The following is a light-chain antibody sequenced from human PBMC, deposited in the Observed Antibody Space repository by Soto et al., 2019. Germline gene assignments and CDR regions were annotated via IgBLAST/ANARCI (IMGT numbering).Light chain of an antibody. CDR3: QSYNSSLSHVV. Sequence: QSALTQPPSVSGAPGQWVTISCTGTSSDIGGGYDVHWYQQLPGKAPKLIIYGNSNRPSGVSDRFSGSKSGTSASLAITGLQAEDEADYYCQSYNSSLSHVVFGGGTKLTVL. CDR1: SSDIGGGYD. V-gene: IGLV1-40*01. CDR2: GNS. J-gene: IGLJ2*01.